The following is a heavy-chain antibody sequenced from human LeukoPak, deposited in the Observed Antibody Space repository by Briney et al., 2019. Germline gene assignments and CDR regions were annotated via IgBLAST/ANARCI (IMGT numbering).Heavy chain of an antibody. V-gene: IGHV3-7*01. Sequence: PGGSLRLSCAASGFTFSNYWMSWVRQLPGKGLEWVGNIKQDGSEKYYVDSVKGRFTLSRDNAKNSLYLQMDSLRAEDTAMYYCVRIPMVRGARKDDYWGQGTLVTVSS. CDR3: VRIPMVRGARKDDY. J-gene: IGHJ4*02. CDR1: GFTFSNYW. CDR2: IKQDGSEK. D-gene: IGHD3-10*01.